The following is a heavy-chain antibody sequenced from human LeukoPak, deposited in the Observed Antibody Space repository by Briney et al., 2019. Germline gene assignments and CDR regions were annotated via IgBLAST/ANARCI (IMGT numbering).Heavy chain of an antibody. D-gene: IGHD3-10*01. V-gene: IGHV5-51*01. CDR2: IYPGDSDT. Sequence: GESLKISCKGSGYTFAHYWIGWVRQMPGKGLEWMGIIYPGDSDTRYSPSFQGQVTISADKSIRTAYLQWSSLKASDTAMYYCARQVVRGVTPDYWGQGTLVTVSS. CDR3: ARQVVRGVTPDY. J-gene: IGHJ4*02. CDR1: GYTFAHYW.